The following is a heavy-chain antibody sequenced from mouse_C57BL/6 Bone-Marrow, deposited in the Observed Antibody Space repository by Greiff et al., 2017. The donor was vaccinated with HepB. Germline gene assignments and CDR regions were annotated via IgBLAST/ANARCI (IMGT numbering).Heavy chain of an antibody. V-gene: IGHV14-4*01. CDR1: GFNIKDDY. CDR3: TTQGTWFAY. J-gene: IGHJ3*01. CDR2: IDPENGDT. Sequence: EVKLMESGAELVRPGASVKLSCTASGFNIKDDYMHWVKQRPEQGLEWIGWIDPENGDTEYASKFQGMATITADTTSNTAYLKLSSLTSEDPAVYYCTTQGTWFAYWGQGTLVTVSA.